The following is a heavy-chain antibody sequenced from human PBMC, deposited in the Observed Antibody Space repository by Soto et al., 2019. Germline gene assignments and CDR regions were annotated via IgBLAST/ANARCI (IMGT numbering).Heavy chain of an antibody. Sequence: GXSVKVSFKASGYTFTGYYMHWVRQSPGQGLEWMGWINPNSGGTNYAQKFQGWVTMTRDTSISTAYMELSRLRSDDTAVYYCARDFGATTDAFDIWGQGTMVTVSS. V-gene: IGHV1-2*04. CDR2: INPNSGGT. CDR1: GYTFTGYY. J-gene: IGHJ3*02. D-gene: IGHD3-10*01. CDR3: ARDFGATTDAFDI.